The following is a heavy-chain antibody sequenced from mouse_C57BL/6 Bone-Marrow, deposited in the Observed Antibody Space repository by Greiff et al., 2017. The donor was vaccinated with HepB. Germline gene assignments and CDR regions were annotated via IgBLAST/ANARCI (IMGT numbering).Heavy chain of an antibody. J-gene: IGHJ3*01. D-gene: IGHD1-1*01. CDR3: ARGLYYYGG. V-gene: IGHV5-4*03. CDR1: GFTFSSYA. CDR2: ISDGGSYT. Sequence: EVMLVESGGGLVKPGGSLKLSCAASGFTFSSYAMSWVRQTPEKRLEWVATISDGGSYTYYPDNVKGRFTISRDNAKNNLYLQMSHLKSEDTAMYYCARGLYYYGGWGQGTLVTVSP.